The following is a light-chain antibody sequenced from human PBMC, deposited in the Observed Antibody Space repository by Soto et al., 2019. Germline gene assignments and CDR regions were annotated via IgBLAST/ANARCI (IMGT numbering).Light chain of an antibody. Sequence: QSVLTQPHSASGTPGQRVTISCSGSRSNIGSNTVNWYQQLPGTAPKPLIYSNNQRPSGVPDRSSGSKSGTSASLAISGLQSEDEADYYCAAWDDSLNGWVFGGGTKLTVL. J-gene: IGLJ3*02. CDR1: RSNIGSNT. CDR3: AAWDDSLNGWV. V-gene: IGLV1-44*01. CDR2: SNN.